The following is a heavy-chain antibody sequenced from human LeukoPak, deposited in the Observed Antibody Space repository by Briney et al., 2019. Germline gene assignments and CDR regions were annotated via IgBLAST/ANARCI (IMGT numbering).Heavy chain of an antibody. CDR2: IGRSGST. Sequence: GSLRLSCAASGFTFSSYVMSWVRQAPGKGLEWVSTIGRSGSTYYADSVKGRFTISRDNSKNTLYLQMNSLRAEDTAVYYCAKGLYYSTYYFDYWGQGTLVTVSS. D-gene: IGHD5/OR15-5a*01. V-gene: IGHV3-23*01. CDR1: GFTFSSYV. CDR3: AKGLYYSTYYFDY. J-gene: IGHJ4*02.